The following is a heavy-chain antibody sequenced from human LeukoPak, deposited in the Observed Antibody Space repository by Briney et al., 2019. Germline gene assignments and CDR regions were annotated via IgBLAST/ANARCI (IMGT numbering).Heavy chain of an antibody. D-gene: IGHD3-10*01. J-gene: IGHJ4*02. Sequence: GGSLRLSCAASGFTFSSYAMSWVRQAPGKGLEWVSAISGSGGSTYYADSVKGRFTISRDNSKNTLYLQMNSLRAEDTAVYYCAKDLFMVRGVKYDYWGQGTLVTVSS. CDR1: GFTFSSYA. CDR3: AKDLFMVRGVKYDY. V-gene: IGHV3-23*01. CDR2: ISGSGGST.